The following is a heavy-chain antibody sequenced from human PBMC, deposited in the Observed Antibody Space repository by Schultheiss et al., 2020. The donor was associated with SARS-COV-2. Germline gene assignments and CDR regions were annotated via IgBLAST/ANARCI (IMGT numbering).Heavy chain of an antibody. Sequence: GGSLRLSCAASGFTFSDYYMSWVRQASGKGLEWVGRIRSKARNYATTYAASVKGRFIISRDESRNTSYLQMNSLKIEDTAVYYCTRNSTSSGWFDPWGQGTLVTVSS. CDR2: IRSKARNYAT. CDR3: TRNSTSSGWFDP. CDR1: GFTFSDYY. J-gene: IGHJ5*02. V-gene: IGHV3-73*01. D-gene: IGHD6-6*01.